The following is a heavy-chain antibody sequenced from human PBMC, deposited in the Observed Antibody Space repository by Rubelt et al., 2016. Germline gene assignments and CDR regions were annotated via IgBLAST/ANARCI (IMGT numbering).Heavy chain of an antibody. CDR3: ARGKAAAGTRLRTRYFDY. CDR2: INHSGST. J-gene: IGHJ4*02. CDR1: GGSFSGYY. D-gene: IGHD6-13*01. Sequence: QVQLQQWGAGLLKPSETLSLTCAVYGGSFSGYYWSWIRQPPGTGLEWIGEINHSGSTNYNPSLKVGVNVQVDTAMNQVALRLSSGTAAGTAGYYCARGKAAAGTRLRTRYFDYWGQGTPVTVSS. V-gene: IGHV4-34*01.